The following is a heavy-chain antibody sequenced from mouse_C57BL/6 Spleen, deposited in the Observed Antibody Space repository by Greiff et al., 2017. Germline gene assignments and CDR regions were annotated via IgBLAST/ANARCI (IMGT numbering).Heavy chain of an antibody. CDR3: ARRNYDGPPMDY. CDR2: IYPGDGDT. Sequence: QVQLKESGPELVKPGASVKISCKASGYAFSSSWMNWVKQRPGKGLEWIGRIYPGDGDTNYNGKFKGKATLTADKSSSKAYMQLSSLTSEDSAVYFYARRNYDGPPMDYWGQGTSVTVSS. CDR1: GYAFSSSW. D-gene: IGHD1-2*01. V-gene: IGHV1-82*01. J-gene: IGHJ4*01.